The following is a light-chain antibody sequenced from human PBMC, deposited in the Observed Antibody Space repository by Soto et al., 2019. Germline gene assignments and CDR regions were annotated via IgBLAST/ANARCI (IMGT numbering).Light chain of an antibody. J-gene: IGLJ1*01. CDR2: DVT. CDR1: SNDVGYYDF. CDR3: CSYAGSNNFYV. V-gene: IGLV2-8*01. Sequence: SVLTQPPSASWSPGQSVTISCAGTSNDVGYYDFVSWHQQYPGKAPKVIIYDVTKRPSGVPDRFSGSRSGNTASLTISGLRAEDEAYYYCCSYAGSNNFYVFGSGTKVTVL.